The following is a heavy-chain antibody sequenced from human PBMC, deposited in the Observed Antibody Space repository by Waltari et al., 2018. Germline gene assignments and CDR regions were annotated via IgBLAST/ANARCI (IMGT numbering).Heavy chain of an antibody. CDR3: ARRWDAFDY. V-gene: IGHV3-11*04. CDR1: GFTFSDHY. CDR2: IGSSGAPV. J-gene: IGHJ4*02. Sequence: QVQLVESGGGLVKPGGSLRLSCTASGFTFSDHYMSWIRQAPGKGLEGVVYIGSSGAPVDYADSVWGRFAISRDNAKNSLYLQMNSLRAEDTAVYYCARRWDAFDYWGQGTLVTVSS. D-gene: IGHD1-26*01.